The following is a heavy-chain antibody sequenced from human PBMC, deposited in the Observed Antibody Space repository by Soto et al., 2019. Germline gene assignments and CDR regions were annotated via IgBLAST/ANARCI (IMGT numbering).Heavy chain of an antibody. Sequence: GGSLRLSCAASGFTFNNYALSWVRQSPGEGLTWVSSISGNSGSTYYADSVKGRFTISRDNSKSTLFLQMNSLRAEDTAVYYCAKSSVVIPAASWDFGSWGQGTL. V-gene: IGHV3-23*01. CDR2: ISGNSGST. J-gene: IGHJ4*02. CDR1: GFTFNNYA. CDR3: AKSSVVIPAASWDFGS. D-gene: IGHD2-2*01.